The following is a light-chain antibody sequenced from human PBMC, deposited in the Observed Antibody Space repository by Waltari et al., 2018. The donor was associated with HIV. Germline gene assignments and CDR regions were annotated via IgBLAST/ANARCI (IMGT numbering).Light chain of an antibody. CDR3: QQYYTTPQT. Sequence: DIVMTQYPDSLAVSPGERATINCKSSQSVLYSSNNKNFLAWYQQKPGQPPKLLIYWASTRESGVPDRFSGSGSGTDFTLTISSLQAEDVAVYYCQQYYTTPQTFGQGTKLEIK. J-gene: IGKJ2*01. CDR2: WAS. CDR1: QSVLYSSNNKNF. V-gene: IGKV4-1*01.